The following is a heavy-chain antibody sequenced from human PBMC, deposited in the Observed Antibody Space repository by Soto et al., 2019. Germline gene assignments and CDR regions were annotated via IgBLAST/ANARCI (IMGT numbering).Heavy chain of an antibody. V-gene: IGHV1-69*06. J-gene: IGHJ6*02. Sequence: GASVKVSCKASGGTFSSYAISWVRQAPGQGLEWMGGIIPIFGTANYAQKFQGRVTITADKSTSTAYMELSSLRSEDTAVYYCARSYSSSWRYYYGMDVWGQGTTVTVSS. CDR3: ARSYSSSWRYYYGMDV. D-gene: IGHD6-13*01. CDR1: GGTFSSYA. CDR2: IIPIFGTA.